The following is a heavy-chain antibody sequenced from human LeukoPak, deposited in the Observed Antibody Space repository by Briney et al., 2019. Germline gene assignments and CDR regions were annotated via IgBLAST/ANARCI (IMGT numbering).Heavy chain of an antibody. CDR2: IYYGGNS. CDR3: ARNGRGYSFDY. D-gene: IGHD2-8*01. Sequence: PSETLSLTCTVSGGPISSSSYYWGWIRQPPGKGLEWIGYIYYGGNSNPNPSLKSRVAMSLDTSKNQFSLKLSSVTAADTAVYYCARNGRGYSFDYWGQGTLVSVSS. V-gene: IGHV4-61*05. J-gene: IGHJ4*02. CDR1: GGPISSSSYY.